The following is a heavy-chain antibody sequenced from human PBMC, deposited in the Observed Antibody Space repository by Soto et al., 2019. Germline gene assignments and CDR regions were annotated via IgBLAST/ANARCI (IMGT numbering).Heavy chain of an antibody. CDR3: ARGGSSDWQVAFDF. D-gene: IGHD6-19*01. Sequence: SQTQPLSCAVDGGSFSGYFWNWIRQTPGKGLEWIGKVNHNGRNNYNPSLKSRVTISLDMSKNQISLKLTSVTAADTAVYYCARGGSSDWQVAFDFWGQGTMVTVSS. CDR2: VNHNGRN. CDR1: GGSFSGYF. J-gene: IGHJ3*01. V-gene: IGHV4-34*01.